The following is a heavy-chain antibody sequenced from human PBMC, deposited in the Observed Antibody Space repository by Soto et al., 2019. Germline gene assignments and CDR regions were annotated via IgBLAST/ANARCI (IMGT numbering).Heavy chain of an antibody. Sequence: PSETLSLTCTVSGDSVRSGGYYCSWFRQPPGKGLEWIGYFFSSDNTKYNPSLKSRVSVSVDTPKNQFSLRLSSVTAADTAVYFFARLTYYYDVNTFASRRLGTL. CDR3: ARLTYYYDVNTFAS. J-gene: IGHJ5*01. CDR1: GDSVRSGGYY. CDR2: FFSSDNT. D-gene: IGHD3-22*01. V-gene: IGHV4-61*08.